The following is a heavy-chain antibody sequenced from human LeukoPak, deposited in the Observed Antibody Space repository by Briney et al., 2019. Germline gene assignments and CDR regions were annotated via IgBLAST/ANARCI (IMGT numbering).Heavy chain of an antibody. J-gene: IGHJ4*02. D-gene: IGHD3-16*01. CDR2: ISYDGSDK. Sequence: PGGSLRLSCAASGFTFSNYAMHWVRQAPGKGLEWVAAISYDGSDKYYADSVKGRFTISRDNSKSTLYLQMNSLRAEDTAVYYCAKDWGEYFDYVWGSFTSFDSWGQGTLVTVSS. V-gene: IGHV3-30*04. CDR1: GFTFSNYA. CDR3: AKDWGEYFDYVWGSFTSFDS.